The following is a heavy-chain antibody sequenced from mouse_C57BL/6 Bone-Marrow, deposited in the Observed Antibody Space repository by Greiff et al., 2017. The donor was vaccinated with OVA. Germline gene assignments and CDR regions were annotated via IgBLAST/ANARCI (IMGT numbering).Heavy chain of an antibody. Sequence: QVQLKQSGAELARPGASVKLSCKASGYTFTSYGISWVKQRTGQGLEWIGEIYPRSGNTYYNEKFKGKATLTADKSSSTAYMELRSLTSEDSAVYFCARRRGLNWYFDVWGTGTTVTVSS. CDR3: ARRRGLNWYFDV. CDR1: GYTFTSYG. J-gene: IGHJ1*03. CDR2: IYPRSGNT. V-gene: IGHV1-81*01. D-gene: IGHD2-2*01.